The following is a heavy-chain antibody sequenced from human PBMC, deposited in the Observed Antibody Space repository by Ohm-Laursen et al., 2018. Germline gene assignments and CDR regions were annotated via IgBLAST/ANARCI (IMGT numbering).Heavy chain of an antibody. CDR1: AFSLTASN. J-gene: IGHJ6*02. CDR2: ISDTGSHI. D-gene: IGHD2-8*01. V-gene: IGHV3-21*01. CDR3: ARDDGAYARRSGMDV. Sequence: LSCAAPAFSLTASNMNWVRQAPGTGLEWVSYISDTGSHIYYAGSVRGRFTISRDNAQNSLYLHMSSLRAEDTAIYYCARDDGAYARRSGMDVWGQGTTVTVSS.